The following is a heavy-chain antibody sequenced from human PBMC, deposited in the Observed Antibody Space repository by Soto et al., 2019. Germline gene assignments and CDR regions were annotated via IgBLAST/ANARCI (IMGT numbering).Heavy chain of an antibody. Sequence: QVQLVQSGAEVKKPGSSVKVSCKASGGTFSSYAISWVRQAPGQGLEWMGGIIPIFGTENYAQKFQGRVTITADESTSTAYKELSSLRSEDTAVYYCARGRTRDDWEFDAFDIWGQGTMVTVSS. D-gene: IGHD3-10*01. CDR3: ARGRTRDDWEFDAFDI. CDR2: IIPIFGTE. CDR1: GGTFSSYA. J-gene: IGHJ3*02. V-gene: IGHV1-69*12.